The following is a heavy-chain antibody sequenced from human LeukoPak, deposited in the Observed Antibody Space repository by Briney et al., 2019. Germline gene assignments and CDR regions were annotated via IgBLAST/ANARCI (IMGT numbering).Heavy chain of an antibody. CDR1: GDSLSSSRYS. CDR3: ARVVVDITRYFDP. J-gene: IGHJ5*02. Sequence: SQTLSLTCAVSGDSLSSSRYSWSWLRQPPGKGLEWIGYIYHGGSTHYNPSLESRVTLSVDRSKKQFSLKLTSATAADTAVYYCARVVVDITRYFDPWGQGTLVTVSS. V-gene: IGHV4-30-2*01. CDR2: IYHGGST. D-gene: IGHD2-15*01.